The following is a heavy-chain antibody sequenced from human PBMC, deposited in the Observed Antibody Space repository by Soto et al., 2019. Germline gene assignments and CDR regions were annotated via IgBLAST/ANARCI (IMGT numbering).Heavy chain of an antibody. CDR2: ISGSGGST. CDR3: AKDRPPGNQQYDVWSGVGDGRDV. V-gene: IGHV3-23*01. Sequence: EVQLLESGGGLVQPGGSLRLSCAASGFTFSSYAMSWVRQAPGKRLEWVSAISGSGGSTYYADSVKGRFTISRDNSKNALYLQMNSRRAEDTAVYYCAKDRPPGNQQYDVWSGVGDGRDVWGQGSTVTVSS. J-gene: IGHJ6*02. CDR1: GFTFSSYA. D-gene: IGHD3-3*01.